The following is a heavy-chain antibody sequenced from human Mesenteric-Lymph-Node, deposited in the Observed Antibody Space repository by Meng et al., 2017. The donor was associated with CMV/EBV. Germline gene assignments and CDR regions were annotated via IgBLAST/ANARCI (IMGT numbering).Heavy chain of an antibody. J-gene: IGHJ6*02. V-gene: IGHV4-31*02. D-gene: IGHD3-9*01. CDR3: ARDRKLLRYFDWSLREGYYYGMDV. CDR2: IYYSGST. Sequence: WRWIRQHPGKGLEWIGYIYYSGSTYYTPSLKSRVTISVDTSKNQFSLKLSSVTAADTAVYYCARDRKLLRYFDWSLREGYYYGMDVWGQGTTVTVSS.